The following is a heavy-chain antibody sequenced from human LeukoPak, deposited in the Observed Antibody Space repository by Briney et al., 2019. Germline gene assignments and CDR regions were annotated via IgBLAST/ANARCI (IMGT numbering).Heavy chain of an antibody. CDR1: GFTFSTYT. CDR2: ISSSSDYI. V-gene: IGHV3-21*01. J-gene: IGHJ4*02. D-gene: IGHD3-9*01. Sequence: KPGGSLRLSCTASGFTFSTYTINWVRQAPGKGREWVSSISSSSDYINYADSVKGRINISNNNAKHNLYLPMQSLDAEDTGVYYCARDPRSYDDILTGSGDYWGQGTLVTVSS. CDR3: ARDPRSYDDILTGSGDY.